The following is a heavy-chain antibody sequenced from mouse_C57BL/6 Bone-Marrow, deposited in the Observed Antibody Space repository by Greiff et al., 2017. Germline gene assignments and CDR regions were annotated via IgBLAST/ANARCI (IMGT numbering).Heavy chain of an antibody. CDR3: AREGSNYYGSSGGYYFDC. Sequence: QVQLQQSGPELVKPGASVKISCKASGYTFTDYYINWVKQRPGQGLEWIGWIYPGSGNTKYNEKFKGKATLTVDTSSSTAYMQLSSLTSEDSAVYFCAREGSNYYGSSGGYYFDCWGKGTTLTVSS. J-gene: IGHJ2*01. CDR1: GYTFTDYY. CDR2: IYPGSGNT. V-gene: IGHV1-84*01. D-gene: IGHD1-1*01.